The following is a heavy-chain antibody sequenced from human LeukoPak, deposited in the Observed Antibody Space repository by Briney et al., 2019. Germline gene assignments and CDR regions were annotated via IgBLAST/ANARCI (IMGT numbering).Heavy chain of an antibody. D-gene: IGHD3-10*01. CDR1: GFIFSDNY. J-gene: IGHJ6*02. CDR2: IYTGGDI. CDR3: SRGGGSGSYYYVGMDV. Sequence: PGGSLRLSCAASGFIFSDNYMNWVGQAPGKGLEWVSVIYTGGDIYYADSVKGRFTVSRGNSKNTLYLQMNSLRAEDTAVYYCSRGGGSGSYYYVGMDVWGQGTMVTVSS. V-gene: IGHV3-53*01.